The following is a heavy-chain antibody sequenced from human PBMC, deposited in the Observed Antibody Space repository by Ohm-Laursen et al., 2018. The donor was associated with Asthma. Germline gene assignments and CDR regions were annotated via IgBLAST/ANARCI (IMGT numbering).Heavy chain of an antibody. Sequence: VSSVKVSCKASGFTFTSSAVQWVRQARGQRLEWIGWIVVGSGNTNYAQKFQERVTITRDMSTSTAYMELSSLRSEDTAVYYCAADTHRGAVVTPYYYYYGMDVWGQGTTVTVSS. D-gene: IGHD4-23*01. V-gene: IGHV1-58*01. CDR2: IVVGSGNT. J-gene: IGHJ6*02. CDR3: AADTHRGAVVTPYYYYYGMDV. CDR1: GFTFTSSA.